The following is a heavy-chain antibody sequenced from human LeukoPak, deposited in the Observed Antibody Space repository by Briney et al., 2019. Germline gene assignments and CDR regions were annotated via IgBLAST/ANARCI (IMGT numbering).Heavy chain of an antibody. D-gene: IGHD6-13*01. CDR1: GFTFSSYW. CDR2: IRSKAYGGTT. CDR3: TRVGGGSSSWFYFDY. J-gene: IGHJ4*02. V-gene: IGHV3-49*04. Sequence: GGSLRLSCAASGFTFSSYWMSWVRQAPGKGLEWVGFIRSKAYGGTTEYAASVKGRFTISRDDSKSIAYLQMNSLKTEDTAVYYCTRVGGGSSSWFYFDYWGQGTLVTVSS.